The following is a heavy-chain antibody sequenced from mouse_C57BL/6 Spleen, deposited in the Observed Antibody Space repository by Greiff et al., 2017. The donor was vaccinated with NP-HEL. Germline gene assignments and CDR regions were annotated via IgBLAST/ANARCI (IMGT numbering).Heavy chain of an antibody. CDR3: AREHDGYYY. Sequence: EVQRVESGPGLVKPSQSLSLTCSVTGYSITSGYYWNWIRQFPGNKLEWMGYISYDGSNNYNPSLKNRISITRDTSKNQFFLKLNSVTTEDTATYYCAREHDGYYYWGQGTLVTVSA. D-gene: IGHD2-3*01. CDR2: ISYDGSN. J-gene: IGHJ3*01. V-gene: IGHV3-6*01. CDR1: GYSITSGYY.